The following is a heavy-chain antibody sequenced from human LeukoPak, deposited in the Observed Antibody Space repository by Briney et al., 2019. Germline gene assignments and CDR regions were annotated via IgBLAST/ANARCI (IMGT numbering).Heavy chain of an antibody. V-gene: IGHV4-61*10. J-gene: IGHJ4*02. D-gene: IGHD3-3*01. CDR2: IYYSGST. CDR1: GGSISSGSYY. Sequence: PSQTLSLTCTVSGGSISSGSYYWSWIRQPAGKGLEWIGYIYYSGSTNYNPSLKSRVTISVDTSKNQFSLKLSSVTAADTAVYYCARGGGVVIAEDYWGQGTLVTVSS. CDR3: ARGGGVVIAEDY.